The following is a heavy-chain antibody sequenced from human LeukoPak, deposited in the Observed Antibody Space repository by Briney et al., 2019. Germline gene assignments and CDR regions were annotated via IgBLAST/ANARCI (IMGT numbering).Heavy chain of an antibody. V-gene: IGHV3-48*01. CDR2: ISSRSSTI. J-gene: IGHJ4*02. D-gene: IGHD2-15*01. CDR3: AIEIAATRDY. CDR1: GFTFSSYA. Sequence: GRSLRLSCAASGFTFSSYAMHWVRQAPGKGLEWVSYISSRSSTIYYADSVKGRFTISRDNSKNTLYLQMNSLRADDTAVYYCAIEIAATRDYWGQGTLVTVSS.